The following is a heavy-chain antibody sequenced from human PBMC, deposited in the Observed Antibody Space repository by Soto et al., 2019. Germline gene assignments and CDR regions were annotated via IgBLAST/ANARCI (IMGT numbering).Heavy chain of an antibody. CDR1: GGSISSGNYY. CDR3: ARVRTVVAATPSYYYYYGMDV. CDR2: IYSTGST. D-gene: IGHD2-15*01. V-gene: IGHV4-30-4*01. J-gene: IGHJ6*02. Sequence: SETLSLTXTVSGGSISSGNYYWSWIRQSPGKGLEWIGYIYSTGSTNYNPSXTSRATISVDTSKNQFSLKLSSVTAADTAVYYCARVRTVVAATPSYYYYYGMDVWGQGTTVTVSS.